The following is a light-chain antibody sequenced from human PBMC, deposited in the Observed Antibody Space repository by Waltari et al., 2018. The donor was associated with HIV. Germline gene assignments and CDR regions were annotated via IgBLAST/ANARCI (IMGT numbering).Light chain of an antibody. Sequence: QSVLTQPPSASGTPGQRVPISCSGSSSTIGSKYVYWYQQLPGTAPKLLIYRNNPRPAGVPDRFSGSKSGTSASLAISGLRSEDEADYYCAAWDDSLSGQAVFGGGTKLTVL. V-gene: IGLV1-47*01. CDR2: RNN. CDR1: SSTIGSKY. J-gene: IGLJ2*01. CDR3: AAWDDSLSGQAV.